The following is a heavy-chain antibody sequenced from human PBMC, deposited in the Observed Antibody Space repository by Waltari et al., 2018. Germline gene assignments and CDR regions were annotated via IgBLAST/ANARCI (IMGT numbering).Heavy chain of an antibody. Sequence: QVQLVQSGAEVKKPGASVKVSCKASGYTFTSFAINWVRQATGQGREGMGWMNPNSGNTGYAQKFQGRVTMTMNTSISTAYMELSSLTSDDTAVYYCATGGDSSSSGEGWFDPWGQGTLVSVSS. J-gene: IGHJ5*02. CDR1: GYTFTSFA. D-gene: IGHD6-6*01. CDR3: ATGGDSSSSGEGWFDP. V-gene: IGHV1-8*01. CDR2: MNPNSGNT.